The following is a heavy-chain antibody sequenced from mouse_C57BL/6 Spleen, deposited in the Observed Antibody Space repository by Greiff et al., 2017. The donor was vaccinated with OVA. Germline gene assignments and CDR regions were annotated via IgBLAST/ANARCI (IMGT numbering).Heavy chain of an antibody. CDR3: ASPSGGYYAMDY. V-gene: IGHV1-42*01. Sequence: EVQLQQSGPELVKPGASVKISCKASGYSFTGYYMNWVKQSPEKSLEWIGEINPSTGGTTYNQKFKAKATLTVDKSSSTAYMQLKSLTSEDSAVYYCASPSGGYYAMDYWGQGTSVTVSS. CDR1: GYSFTGYY. J-gene: IGHJ4*01. CDR2: INPSTGGT.